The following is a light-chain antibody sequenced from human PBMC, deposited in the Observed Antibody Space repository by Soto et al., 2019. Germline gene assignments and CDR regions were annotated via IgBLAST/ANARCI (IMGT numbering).Light chain of an antibody. V-gene: IGKV1-39*01. Sequence: DIQMTQSPSSLSAAVVDRVKVIFLSSHGIINYLNLDQPTPGTAPKLLIHAASSLQSGVPSRFSGSGSGTDFTFTISSLQSEDLATYYCQQSYSTPITCGQGTRR. CDR1: HGIINY. CDR2: AAS. CDR3: QQSYSTPIT. J-gene: IGKJ5*01.